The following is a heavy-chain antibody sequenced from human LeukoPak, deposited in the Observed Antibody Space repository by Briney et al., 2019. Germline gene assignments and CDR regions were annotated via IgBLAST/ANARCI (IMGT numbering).Heavy chain of an antibody. CDR2: IIPIFGTA. CDR3: ARARPASSGSYFHY. J-gene: IGHJ4*02. CDR1: GGTFSSYA. D-gene: IGHD1-26*01. V-gene: IGHV1-69*05. Sequence: GASVKVSCKASGGTFSSYAISWVRQAPGQGLEWMGGIIPIFGTANYAQKFQGRVTITTDESTSTAFMELSSLRSEDTAVYYCARARPASSGSYFHYWGQGTLVTVSS.